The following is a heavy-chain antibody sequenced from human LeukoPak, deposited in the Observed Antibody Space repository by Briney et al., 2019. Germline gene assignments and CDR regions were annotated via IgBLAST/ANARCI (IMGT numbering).Heavy chain of an antibody. J-gene: IGHJ5*02. Sequence: ASVKVSCKASGYTFTSYFISWVRQAPGQGLECMGWISAYNGNTNYTQNLQSRVTMTTDASTSTAYMEMRSLRSDDPGVYYCARDFCSSTSCYTFSWFDPWGQGTLVTVSS. V-gene: IGHV1-18*01. CDR1: GYTFTSYF. CDR3: ARDFCSSTSCYTFSWFDP. D-gene: IGHD2-2*02. CDR2: ISAYNGNT.